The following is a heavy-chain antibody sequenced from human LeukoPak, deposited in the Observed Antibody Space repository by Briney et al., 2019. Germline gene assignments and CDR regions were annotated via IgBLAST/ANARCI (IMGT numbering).Heavy chain of an antibody. Sequence: SVKVSRKASGGTFSSYTISWVRQAPGQGLEWMGRIIPILGIANYAQKFQGRVTITADKSTSTAYMELSSLRSEDTAVYYCARPEDSSGYFHDAFDIWGQGTMVTVSS. J-gene: IGHJ3*02. V-gene: IGHV1-69*02. CDR2: IIPILGIA. CDR3: ARPEDSSGYFHDAFDI. CDR1: GGTFSSYT. D-gene: IGHD3-22*01.